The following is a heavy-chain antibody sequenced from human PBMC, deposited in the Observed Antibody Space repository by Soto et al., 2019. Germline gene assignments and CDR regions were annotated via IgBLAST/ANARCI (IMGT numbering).Heavy chain of an antibody. Sequence: SETLSLTCTVSGGSISSSSYYWGWIRQPPGKGLEWIGSIYYSGSTYYNPSLKSRVTISVDTSKNQFSLKLSSVTAADTAVYYCASCITMVRGVTSYYYYYGMDVWGQGTTVTVSS. CDR3: ASCITMVRGVTSYYYYYGMDV. CDR2: IYYSGST. J-gene: IGHJ6*02. V-gene: IGHV4-39*01. D-gene: IGHD3-10*01. CDR1: GGSISSSSYY.